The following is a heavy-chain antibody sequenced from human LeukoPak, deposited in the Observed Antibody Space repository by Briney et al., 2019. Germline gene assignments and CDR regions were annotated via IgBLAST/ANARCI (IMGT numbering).Heavy chain of an antibody. D-gene: IGHD1-26*01. V-gene: IGHV4/OR15-8*02. CDR2: ISLAGQT. CDR1: GGSISGTNW. CDR3: SRESGPFCPFGY. J-gene: IGHJ4*02. Sequence: SETLSLTCGVSGGSISGTNWWSWVRQPPGQGPEWIGEISLAGQTNYNPSLNGRATMSLDKSSNQLSLHLTSVTAAGTATYFCSRESGPFCPFGYWGQGTLVIVSS.